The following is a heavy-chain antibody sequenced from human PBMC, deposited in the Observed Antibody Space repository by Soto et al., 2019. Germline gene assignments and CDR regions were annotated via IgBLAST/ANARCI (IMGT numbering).Heavy chain of an antibody. CDR1: GYSISSGYY. CDR2: IYHSGST. Sequence: PSETLSLTCAVSGYSISSGYYWGWIRQPPGKGLEWIGSIYHSGSTYYNPSLKSRVTISVDTSKNQFSLKLSSVTAADTAVYYCARETSGCLDYWGQGTLVTVSS. J-gene: IGHJ4*02. V-gene: IGHV4-38-2*02. CDR3: ARETSGCLDY. D-gene: IGHD3-10*01.